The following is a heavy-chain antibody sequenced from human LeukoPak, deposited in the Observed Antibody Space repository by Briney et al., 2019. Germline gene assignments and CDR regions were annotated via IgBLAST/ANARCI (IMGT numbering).Heavy chain of an antibody. CDR3: AREMATIIPRDAFDI. CDR2: FNPEDAET. J-gene: IGHJ3*02. Sequence: ASVTVSCKVSGHTLSDLSMHWVRQAPGKGLEWMGGFNPEDAETIYAQKFQGRVTMTTDTSTSTAYMELRSLRSDDTAVYYCAREMATIIPRDAFDIWGQGTMVTVSS. D-gene: IGHD5-24*01. V-gene: IGHV1-24*01. CDR1: GHTLSDLS.